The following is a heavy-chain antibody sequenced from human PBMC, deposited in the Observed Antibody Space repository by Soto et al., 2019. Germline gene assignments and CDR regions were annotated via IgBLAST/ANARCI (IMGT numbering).Heavy chain of an antibody. V-gene: IGHV3-23*01. J-gene: IGHJ2*01. CDR2: ISGSGGST. D-gene: IGHD2-21*02. Sequence: EVQLLESGGGLVQPGGSLRLSCAASGVTFSSYAMSWVRQAPGKGLEWVSAISGSGGSTYYADSVKGRFTISRDNSKNTRYLQMNSRRAEDTAVYYCAKGVGSRPRVTWYFDLWGRGTLVTVSS. CDR1: GVTFSSYA. CDR3: AKGVGSRPRVTWYFDL.